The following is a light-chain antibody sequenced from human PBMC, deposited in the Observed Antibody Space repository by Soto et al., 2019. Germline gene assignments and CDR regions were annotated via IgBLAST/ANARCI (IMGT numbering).Light chain of an antibody. J-gene: IGLJ1*01. CDR3: QSYDSSLSGFYV. Sequence: QSVLTQPPSVSGAPGQRVTISCTESSSNIGAGYDVHWYQQLPGTAPKLLMYGNHNRPSGVPDRFSDSKSGTSASLAITGLQAEDEADYYCQSYDSSLSGFYVFGTGTKLTVL. V-gene: IGLV1-40*01. CDR1: SSNIGAGYD. CDR2: GNH.